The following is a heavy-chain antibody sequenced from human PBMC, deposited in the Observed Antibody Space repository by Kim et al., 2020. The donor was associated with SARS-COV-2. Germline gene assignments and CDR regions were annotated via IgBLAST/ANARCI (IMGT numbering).Heavy chain of an antibody. J-gene: IGHJ4*02. Sequence: YADSVKGRFTISRDNSKNTLYLQMNSLRAEDTAVYYCAREAAAAGTGGFDYWGQGTLVTVSS. D-gene: IGHD6-13*01. CDR3: AREAAAAGTGGFDY. V-gene: IGHV3-33*01.